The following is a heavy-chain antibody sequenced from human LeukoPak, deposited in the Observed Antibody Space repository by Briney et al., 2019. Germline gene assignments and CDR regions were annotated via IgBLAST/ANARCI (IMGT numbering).Heavy chain of an antibody. CDR3: AKDEYGEAY. V-gene: IGHV3-23*01. D-gene: IGHD4-17*01. Sequence: GGSLRLSCAASGFTFSSYGMSWVRQAPGKGLEWVSAICKSGGSTYYADSVRGRFTISRDNSKNTLYLQMNSLRAEDTAVYYCAKDEYGEAYWGQGTLVTVSS. J-gene: IGHJ4*02. CDR2: ICKSGGST. CDR1: GFTFSSYG.